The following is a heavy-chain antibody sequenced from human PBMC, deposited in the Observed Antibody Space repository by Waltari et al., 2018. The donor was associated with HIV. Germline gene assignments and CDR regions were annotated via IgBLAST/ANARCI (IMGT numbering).Heavy chain of an antibody. V-gene: IGHV4-39*07. J-gene: IGHJ4*02. CDR3: ASYSYIAVAGRRFDY. D-gene: IGHD6-19*01. CDR1: GGPTSTSSYY. Sequence: QLQLQESGPGLVKPSEPLSPTCPVSGGPTSTSSYYRGWLRHPPGKGLEWIGSIYYSGSTYYNPSLKSRVTISVDTSKNQFSLKLSSVTAADTAVYYCASYSYIAVAGRRFDYWGQGTLVTVSS. CDR2: IYYSGST.